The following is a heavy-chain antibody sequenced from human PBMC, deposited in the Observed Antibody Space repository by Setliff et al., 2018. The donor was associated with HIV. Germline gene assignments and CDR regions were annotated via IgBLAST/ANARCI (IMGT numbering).Heavy chain of an antibody. D-gene: IGHD2-2*01. Sequence: VKVSCKASGGTFSSYAISWVRQAPGQGLEWMGGIIPISGTVNYAQKFWGRVTITTHESTSTAYMELSSLRSEDTAVYYCARDFGGYCSSMSCPGLFDPWGQGTLVTSPQ. V-gene: IGHV1-69*05. CDR3: ARDFGGYCSSMSCPGLFDP. CDR1: GGTFSSYA. J-gene: IGHJ5*02. CDR2: IIPISGTV.